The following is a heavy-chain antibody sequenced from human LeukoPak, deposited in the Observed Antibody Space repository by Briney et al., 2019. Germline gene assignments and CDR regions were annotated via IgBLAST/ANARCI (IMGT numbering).Heavy chain of an antibody. Sequence: SETLSLTCTVSGGSISSYYWSWIRQPAGKGLGWIGRIYTSGSTNYNPSLKGRVTMSVDTSKNQFSLKLSSVTAADTAVYYCARDLIVGATKAFDIWGQGTMVTVPS. J-gene: IGHJ3*02. CDR2: IYTSGST. CDR1: GGSISSYY. V-gene: IGHV4-4*07. CDR3: ARDLIVGATKAFDI. D-gene: IGHD1-26*01.